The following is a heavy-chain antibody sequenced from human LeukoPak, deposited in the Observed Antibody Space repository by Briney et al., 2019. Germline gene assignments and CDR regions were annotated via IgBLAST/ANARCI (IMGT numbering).Heavy chain of an antibody. CDR1: GGSISSSSYY. J-gene: IGHJ4*02. CDR3: ARSHYYYDSTGYYYETAKFDY. D-gene: IGHD3-22*01. CDR2: IYYSGST. Sequence: SETLSLTCTVSGGSISSSSYYWGWIRQPPGKGLEWIGSIYYSGSTYYNPSLKSRVIISVDTSKNQFSLKLSSVTAADTAMYYCARSHYYYDSTGYYYETAKFDYWGQGTLVTVSS. V-gene: IGHV4-39*07.